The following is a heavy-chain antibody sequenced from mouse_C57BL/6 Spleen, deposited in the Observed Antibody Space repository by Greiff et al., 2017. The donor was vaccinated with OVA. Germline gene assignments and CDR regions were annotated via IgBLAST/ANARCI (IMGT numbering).Heavy chain of an antibody. CDR1: GYTFTNYW. V-gene: IGHV1-63*01. Sequence: VQLQQSGAELVRPGTSVKMSCKASGYTFTNYWIGWAKQRPGHGLEWIGDIYPGGGYTNYNEKFKGKATLTADKSSSTAYMQFSSLTSEDSAIYYCARAGGYGAMDYWGQGTSVTVSS. J-gene: IGHJ4*01. CDR2: IYPGGGYT. CDR3: ARAGGYGAMDY. D-gene: IGHD3-2*02.